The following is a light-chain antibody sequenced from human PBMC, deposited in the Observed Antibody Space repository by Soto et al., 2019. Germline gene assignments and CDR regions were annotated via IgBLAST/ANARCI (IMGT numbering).Light chain of an antibody. CDR2: AAS. J-gene: IGKJ4*01. CDR1: QSISSY. V-gene: IGKV1-39*01. CDR3: QQSYSTPRT. Sequence: DIQMTQSPSSLSASVGDRVTITCRASQSISSYLNWYQQKPGKAPKLLIYAASSLQSGVPSRFSSSGSGTDFTLTISSLHPDDFASYYYQQSYSTPRTFGGGTKVEIK.